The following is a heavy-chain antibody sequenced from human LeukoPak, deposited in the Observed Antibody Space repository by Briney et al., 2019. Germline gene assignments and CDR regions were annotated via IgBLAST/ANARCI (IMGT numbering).Heavy chain of an antibody. Sequence: TSQTLSLTCAISGDSVSSNSAVWNWIRQSPPRGLEWLGRTYYRSKWYNDYAVSVKSRITINPDTSKNQFSLQLNSVTPEDTAIYYCARVVGGSPDYWGQGTLVTVSS. CDR3: ARVVGGSPDY. V-gene: IGHV6-1*01. CDR2: TYYRSKWYN. J-gene: IGHJ4*02. D-gene: IGHD2-15*01. CDR1: GDSVSSNSAV.